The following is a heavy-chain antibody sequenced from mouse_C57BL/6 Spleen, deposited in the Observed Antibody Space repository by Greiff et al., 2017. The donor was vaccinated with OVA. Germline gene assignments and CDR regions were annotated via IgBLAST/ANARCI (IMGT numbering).Heavy chain of an antibody. CDR3: TRSDSNPFAY. Sequence: VQLQQSGAELVRPGASVTLSCKASGSTFPAYEMHWVKQTPVHGLEWIGAIDPETGGTAYNQKFKGKAILTADKSSSTAYMELRSLTSEDSAVYYCTRSDSNPFAYWGQGTLVTVSA. CDR1: GSTFPAYE. CDR2: IDPETGGT. D-gene: IGHD2-5*01. J-gene: IGHJ3*01. V-gene: IGHV1-15*01.